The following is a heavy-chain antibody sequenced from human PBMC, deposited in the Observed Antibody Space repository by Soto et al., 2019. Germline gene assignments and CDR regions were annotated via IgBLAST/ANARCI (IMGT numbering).Heavy chain of an antibody. CDR3: ARDLRSSSITARLGWFDP. CDR1: GYTFTGYY. CDR2: ISAYNGNT. J-gene: IGHJ5*02. V-gene: IGHV1-18*04. Sequence: ASVKVSCKASGYTFTGYYMHWVRQATGQGLEWMGWISAYNGNTNYAQKLQGRVTMTTDTSTSTAYMELRSLRSDDTAVYYCARDLRSSSITARLGWFDPWGQGTLVTVSS. D-gene: IGHD3-10*01.